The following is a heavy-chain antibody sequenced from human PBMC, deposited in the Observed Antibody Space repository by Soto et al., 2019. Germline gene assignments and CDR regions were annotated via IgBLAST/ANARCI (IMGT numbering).Heavy chain of an antibody. CDR3: AKGFSYNTGWYRWFDP. D-gene: IGHD6-19*01. CDR2: VSGSGGST. Sequence: PGGSLRLSCAASAFTFSSYAMSWVRQAPGKGLEWVSTVSGSGGSTYYADSVKGRFTISRDNSKNTLYLQMNSLRAEDTAVYYCAKGFSYNTGWYRWFDPWGQGTLVTVSS. CDR1: AFTFSSYA. V-gene: IGHV3-23*01. J-gene: IGHJ5*02.